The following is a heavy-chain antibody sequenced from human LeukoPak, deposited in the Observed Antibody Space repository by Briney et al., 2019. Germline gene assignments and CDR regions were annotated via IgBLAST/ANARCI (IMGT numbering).Heavy chain of an antibody. J-gene: IGHJ6*02. CDR2: ISSTGSYI. CDR3: ARDSKVRNYYYGMDV. V-gene: IGHV3-21*01. D-gene: IGHD1-1*01. CDR1: GFTFSSYS. Sequence: GGSLRLSCAASGFTFSSYSMNWVRQAPGKGLEWVSSISSTGSYIFYADSVKGRFTISRDNAKNSLYLQMNSLRAEDTAVYYCARDSKVRNYYYGMDVWGQGTTVTVSS.